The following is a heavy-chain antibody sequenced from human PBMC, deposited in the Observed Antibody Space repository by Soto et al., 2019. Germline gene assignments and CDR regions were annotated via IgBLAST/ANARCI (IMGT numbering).Heavy chain of an antibody. CDR1: VFTFSCYT. J-gene: IGHJ6*01. CDR2: ISSSSSSYI. V-gene: IGHV3-21*01. D-gene: IGHD3-22*01. CDR3: ARARGDYYYDSSGYYYYYGMDV. Sequence: WGSLRLSCVSSVFTFSCYTMNWVRQAPGKGLDLVSCISSSSSSYIYYADSVKGRFTISRDNAKNSLYLQMNSLRAEDTAVYYCARARGDYYYDSSGYYYYYGMDVWGQGTTVTVSS.